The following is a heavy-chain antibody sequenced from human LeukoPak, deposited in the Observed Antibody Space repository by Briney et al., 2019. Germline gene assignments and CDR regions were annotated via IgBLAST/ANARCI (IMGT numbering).Heavy chain of an antibody. Sequence: SETLPLTCTVSGGSISSGSYYWSWIRQPAGKGLEWIGRIYTSGSTNYNPSLKSRVTMSVDTSKNQFSLKLSSVTAADTAVYYCARDNHDFRARSFFDYWGQGTLVTVSS. V-gene: IGHV4-61*02. D-gene: IGHD3-3*01. CDR1: GGSISSGSYY. J-gene: IGHJ4*02. CDR2: IYTSGST. CDR3: ARDNHDFRARSFFDY.